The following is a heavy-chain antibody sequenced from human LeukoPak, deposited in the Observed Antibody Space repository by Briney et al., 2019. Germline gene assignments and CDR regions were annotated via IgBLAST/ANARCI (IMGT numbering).Heavy chain of an antibody. J-gene: IGHJ4*02. CDR1: GYTLTELS. V-gene: IGHV1-24*01. CDR3: ATDRRRNGYNLYVDY. Sequence: GASVKVSCKVSGYTLTELSMHWVRQAPGKGLEWMGGFDPEDGETLYAQKFQGRDTMTEDTSTDTAYMELSSLRSEDTAVYYCATDRRRNGYNLYVDYWGQGTLVTVSS. D-gene: IGHD5-24*01. CDR2: FDPEDGET.